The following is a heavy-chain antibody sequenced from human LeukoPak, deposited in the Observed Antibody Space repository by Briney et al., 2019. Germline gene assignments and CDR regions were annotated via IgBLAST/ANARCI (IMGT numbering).Heavy chain of an antibody. J-gene: IGHJ4*02. CDR2: ISYDGSNK. Sequence: GGSLRLSCAASGFTFSSYAMHWVRQAPGKGLEWVAVISYDGSNKYYADSVKGRFTISRDNSKNTLYLQMNSLRAEDTAVYYCARDRTGSGWYLGLLDYWGQGTLVTVSS. D-gene: IGHD6-19*01. CDR1: GFTFSSYA. CDR3: ARDRTGSGWYLGLLDY. V-gene: IGHV3-30*04.